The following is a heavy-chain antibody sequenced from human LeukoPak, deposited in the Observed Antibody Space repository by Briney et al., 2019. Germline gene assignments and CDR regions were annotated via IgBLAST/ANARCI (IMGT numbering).Heavy chain of an antibody. J-gene: IGHJ5*02. V-gene: IGHV1-24*01. CDR3: ATIRLRFLEWLLNS. CDR1: GYTLTELS. Sequence: ASVKVSCKVSGYTLTELSMHWVRQAPGKGLERMGGFDPEDGETIYAQKFQGRVTMTEDTSTDTAYMELSSLRSEDTAVYYCATIRLRFLEWLLNSWGQGTLVTVSS. CDR2: FDPEDGET. D-gene: IGHD3-3*01.